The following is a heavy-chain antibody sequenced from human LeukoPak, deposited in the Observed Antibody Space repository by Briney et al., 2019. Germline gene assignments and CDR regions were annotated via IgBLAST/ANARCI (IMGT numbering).Heavy chain of an antibody. J-gene: IGHJ4*02. D-gene: IGHD5-24*01. CDR3: ARGPSRDGYNSDFDY. V-gene: IGHV4-59*01. Sequence: SETLSLTCTVSGGSIGSYYWSWIRQPPGKGLEWIGYIYYSGSTNYNPSLKSRVTISVDTSKNQFSLKLSSVTAADTAVYNCARGPSRDGYNSDFDYWGQGTLVTVSS. CDR1: GGSIGSYY. CDR2: IYYSGST.